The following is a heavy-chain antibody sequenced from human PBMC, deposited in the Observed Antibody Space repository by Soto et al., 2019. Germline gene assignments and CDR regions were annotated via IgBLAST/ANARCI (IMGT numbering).Heavy chain of an antibody. V-gene: IGHV1-18*01. Sequence: ASVKVSCKASGYTFTSYGISWVRQAPGQGLEWMGWISAYNGNTNYAQKLQGRVTMTTDTSTSTAYMELRSLRSDDTAVYYCARDYYCSGGSCPADYWGQGTLVTVSS. CDR2: ISAYNGNT. CDR1: GYTFTSYG. CDR3: ARDYYCSGGSCPADY. D-gene: IGHD2-15*01. J-gene: IGHJ4*02.